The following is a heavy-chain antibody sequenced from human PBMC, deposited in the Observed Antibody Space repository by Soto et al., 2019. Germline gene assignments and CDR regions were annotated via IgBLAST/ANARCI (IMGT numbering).Heavy chain of an antibody. V-gene: IGHV3-48*03. D-gene: IGHD6-13*01. CDR2: ISSSGSTI. J-gene: IGHJ4*02. CDR1: RFTFSRFE. CDR3: ARYSVSNRWCYFEA. Sequence: GGSVRLSCAASRFTFSRFEMNCVRQAPWKRLEWFSYISSSGSTIYYADSVKGRFTISIDNAKESLFLQMNNLRAEDTAVYYCARYSVSNRWCYFEAWGQGTVVTFSS.